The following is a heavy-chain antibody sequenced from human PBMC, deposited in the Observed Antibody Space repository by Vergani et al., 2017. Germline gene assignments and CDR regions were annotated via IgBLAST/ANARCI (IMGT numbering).Heavy chain of an antibody. CDR2: IWYDGSNK. D-gene: IGHD5-18*01. J-gene: IGHJ4*02. CDR3: ARVSTAMDTIDY. CDR1: GFTFSSYG. V-gene: IGHV3-33*01. Sequence: QVQLVESGGGVVQPGRSLRLSCAASGFTFSSYGMHWVRRAPGKGLEWVAVIWYDGSNKYYADSVKGRFTISRDNSKNTLYLQMNSLRAEDTAVYYCARVSTAMDTIDYWGQGTLVTVSA.